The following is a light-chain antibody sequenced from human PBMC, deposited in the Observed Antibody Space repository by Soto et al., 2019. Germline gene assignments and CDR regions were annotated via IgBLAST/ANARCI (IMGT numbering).Light chain of an antibody. J-gene: IGKJ4*01. CDR1: QSIGTN. CDR2: KTS. Sequence: EVLLTQSPAAVSVSPGERTSLSCRASQSIGTNLGWYQQKPGQAPRLLIIKTSIRAAGVPARFSGSGSGTEFTLTISSLQSEDIAVYYCQQYVAWPLTFGGGTKWIS. V-gene: IGKV3D-15*01. CDR3: QQYVAWPLT.